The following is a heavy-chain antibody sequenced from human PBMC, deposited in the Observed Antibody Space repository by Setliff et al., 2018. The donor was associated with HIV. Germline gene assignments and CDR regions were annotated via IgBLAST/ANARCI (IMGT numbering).Heavy chain of an antibody. V-gene: IGHV4-38-2*02. CDR1: GYSISSGYY. CDR2: IYYNEKT. CDR3: ATFSPRDAFDI. D-gene: IGHD3-16*01. Sequence: SETLSLTCTVSGYSISSGYYWGWIRQPPGKGLEWIGSIYYNEKTYYNPPLKSRVTISIDTSKNQFSLNLSSVTAADTAFYYCATFSPRDAFDIWGQGTMVTVSS. J-gene: IGHJ3*02.